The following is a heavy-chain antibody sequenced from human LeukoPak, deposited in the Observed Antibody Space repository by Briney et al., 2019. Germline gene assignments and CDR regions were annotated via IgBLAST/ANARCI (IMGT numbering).Heavy chain of an antibody. CDR1: GFTLSSYS. Sequence: GGSLRLSCAASGFTLSSYSMNWVRQAPGKGLEWVSAISASGGRTYYADSVKGRFTISRDNAKNSLYLQMNTLRAEDTAVYYCARTSVNSLWDDAFDIWGQGTMVTVSS. CDR3: ARTSVNSLWDDAFDI. V-gene: IGHV3-21*04. J-gene: IGHJ3*02. CDR2: ISASGGRT. D-gene: IGHD4-17*01.